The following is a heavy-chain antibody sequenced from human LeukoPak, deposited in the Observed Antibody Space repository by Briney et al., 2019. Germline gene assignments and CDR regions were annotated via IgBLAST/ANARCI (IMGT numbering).Heavy chain of an antibody. V-gene: IGHV4-59*11. D-gene: IGHD1-26*01. CDR1: GGSISSHY. J-gene: IGHJ4*02. CDR3: AREGSRWVDFDH. Sequence: PSETLSLTCTVSGGSISSHYWNWIRQPPGKGLEWIGYIYYSGSTNYNPSLKSRVTISLDTSKSQFSLRLSSVTAADTAVYFCAREGSRWVDFDHWGQGTQVTVSS. CDR2: IYYSGST.